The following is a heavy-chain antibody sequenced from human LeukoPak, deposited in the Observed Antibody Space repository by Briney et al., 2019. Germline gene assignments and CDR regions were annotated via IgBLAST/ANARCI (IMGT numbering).Heavy chain of an antibody. V-gene: IGHV1-69*05. CDR3: ARAFGGGASEYYFDY. D-gene: IGHD3-10*01. Sequence: GASVKVSCMASVGTFISYSISWVRQAPGQGLEWMGGIIPIFGTANYAQKFQRRGTSTTDEFTSTAYTELSSLRSEDTAVYYCARAFGGGASEYYFDYWGQGTLVTVSS. CDR1: VGTFISYS. CDR2: IIPIFGTA. J-gene: IGHJ4*02.